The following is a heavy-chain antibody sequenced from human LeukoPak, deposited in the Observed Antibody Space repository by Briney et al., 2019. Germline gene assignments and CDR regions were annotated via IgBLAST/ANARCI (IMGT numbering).Heavy chain of an antibody. CDR2: MNPNSGNT. D-gene: IGHD3-10*01. J-gene: IGHJ6*03. CDR3: ARGPYGSGRYPMDV. V-gene: IGHV1-8*01. Sequence: GASVKVSCKASGYTFTSYDTNWVRQATGQGLEWMGWMNPNSGNTGYAQKFQGRVTMTRNTSISTAYMELSNLRSEDTAVYYCARGPYGSGRYPMDVWGKGTTVTVPS. CDR1: GYTFTSYD.